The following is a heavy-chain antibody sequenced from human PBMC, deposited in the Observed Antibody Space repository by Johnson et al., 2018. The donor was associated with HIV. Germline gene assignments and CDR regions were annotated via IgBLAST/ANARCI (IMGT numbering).Heavy chain of an antibody. CDR1: GFTFSSYA. V-gene: IGHV3-15*01. J-gene: IGHJ3*02. CDR3: TTDGLWFGDPSFDI. D-gene: IGHD3-10*01. CDR2: IKSKSDGGTT. Sequence: VLLLESGGGLVQPGGSLRLSCAASGFTFSSYAMSWVRQAPGKGLEWVGRIKSKSDGGTTDYAGPVKGKFTISRDDSKNTLYLQMNSLKIEDTAVYYCTTDGLWFGDPSFDIWGQGTMVTVSS.